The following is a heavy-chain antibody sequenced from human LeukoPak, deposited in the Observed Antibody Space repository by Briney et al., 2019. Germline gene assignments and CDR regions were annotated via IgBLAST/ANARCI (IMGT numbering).Heavy chain of an antibody. J-gene: IGHJ4*02. CDR3: ATEIVGYGDVHYFDS. D-gene: IGHD4-17*01. CDR2: FNPEDAET. V-gene: IGHV1-24*01. Sequence: ASVRVSCKFSGYTLTELSMHWVRQAPGKGLEWMGGFNPEDAETIYARSFQGRLTVTEDTSTDTAYMELSSLRSEDTAMYYCATEIVGYGDVHYFDSWGQGTLVTVSS. CDR1: GYTLTELS.